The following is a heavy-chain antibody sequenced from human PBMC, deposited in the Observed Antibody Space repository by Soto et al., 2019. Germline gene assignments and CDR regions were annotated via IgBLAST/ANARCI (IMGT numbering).Heavy chain of an antibody. CDR1: GYSFTTYH. D-gene: IGHD2-15*01. J-gene: IGHJ5*02. Sequence: QVQLVKSGAEAKMPGTSVKVSCKASGYSFTTYHIHWVRQAPGQGLEWLGFINPDGGATNYAQKFKGRLRLTKDTATSTVSMELSSLRHDDTAVFYCARGDIVSVPASEGNWFDPWGQGTLVTVS. CDR2: INPDGGAT. CDR3: ARGDIVSVPASEGNWFDP. V-gene: IGHV1-46*01.